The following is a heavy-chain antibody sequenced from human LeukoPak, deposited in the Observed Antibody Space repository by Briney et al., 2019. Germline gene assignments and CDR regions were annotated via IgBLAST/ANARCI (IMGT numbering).Heavy chain of an antibody. D-gene: IGHD2-2*01. CDR2: IYYSGST. V-gene: IGHV4-39*01. Sequence: SETLSLTCTVSGGSISSSSYYWGRIRQPPGKGLEWIGSIYYSGSTYYNPSLKSLVTISVDTSKNQFSLKLSSVTAADTAVYYCARQRYCSSTSCSYGDWFDPWGQGTLVTVSS. CDR1: GGSISSSSYY. J-gene: IGHJ5*02. CDR3: ARQRYCSSTSCSYGDWFDP.